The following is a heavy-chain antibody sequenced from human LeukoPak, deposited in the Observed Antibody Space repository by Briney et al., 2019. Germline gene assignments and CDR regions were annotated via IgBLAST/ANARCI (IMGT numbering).Heavy chain of an antibody. Sequence: GGSLRLSCAASGFTFSNHVMHWVRQAPGKGLEWVTFIRLAGGHKYYADSVKGRFTISRDNSKNTLYLQMTSLRDEDTAVYYCANDARRVYDSSGYYDYWGQGTLVTVSS. J-gene: IGHJ4*02. D-gene: IGHD3-22*01. CDR2: IRLAGGHK. V-gene: IGHV3-30*02. CDR1: GFTFSNHV. CDR3: ANDARRVYDSSGYYDY.